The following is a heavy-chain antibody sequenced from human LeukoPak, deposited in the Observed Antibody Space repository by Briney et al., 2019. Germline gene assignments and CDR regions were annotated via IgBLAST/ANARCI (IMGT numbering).Heavy chain of an antibody. Sequence: PGGALRLSCTASEFTVSRNYMLWVRQAPGKGLDWVSLIFSNGDTHYADSVKGRFTISRDTSKNTVSLQMNSLRVEDTAMYYCTRDQMNYWGQGTLVTVSS. D-gene: IGHD5-24*01. CDR1: EFTVSRNY. J-gene: IGHJ4*02. CDR2: IFSNGDT. CDR3: TRDQMNY. V-gene: IGHV3-53*01.